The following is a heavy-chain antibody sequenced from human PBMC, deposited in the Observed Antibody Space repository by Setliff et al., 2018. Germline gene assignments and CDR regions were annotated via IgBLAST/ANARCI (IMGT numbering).Heavy chain of an antibody. CDR3: ARDRVSGSSYYYYGMDV. V-gene: IGHV1-2*04. Sequence: ASVKVSCKASGYTFTSYYMHWVRQAPGQGLEWMGWIGAYNGNTYNAHKFQGWVTMTRDTSISTAYMELSRLRSDDTAVYYCARDRVSGSSYYYYGMDVWGQGTTVTVSS. D-gene: IGHD1-26*01. CDR1: GYTFTSYY. CDR2: IGAYNGNT. J-gene: IGHJ6*02.